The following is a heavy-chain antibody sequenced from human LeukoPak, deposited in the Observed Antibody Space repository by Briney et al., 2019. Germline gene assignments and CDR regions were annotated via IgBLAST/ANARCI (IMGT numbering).Heavy chain of an antibody. Sequence: GGSLRLSCAASGFTFSSYWMNWARQAPGKGLEWVASINHNGNVNYYVDSVKGRFTISRDNAKNTLYLQMNSLRAEDTAVYYCAKDQYSAEGASDYWGQGTLVTVSS. D-gene: IGHD5-12*01. CDR2: INHNGNVN. CDR1: GFTFSSYW. J-gene: IGHJ4*02. V-gene: IGHV3-7*01. CDR3: AKDQYSAEGASDY.